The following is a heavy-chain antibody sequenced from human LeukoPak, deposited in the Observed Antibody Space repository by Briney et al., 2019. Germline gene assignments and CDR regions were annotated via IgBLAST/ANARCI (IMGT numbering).Heavy chain of an antibody. CDR3: AKGGEQKTFRCGMDS. CDR2: MSNDGGIK. J-gene: IGHJ4*02. D-gene: IGHD1/OR15-1a*01. CDR1: GFTFSDYY. Sequence: PGGSLRLSCAASGFTFSDYYMHWVRQAPGKGLEWVALMSNDGGIKYYASSVRGRFTISRDNPENTLYLQMNSRTVDDTAVYYCAKGGEQKTFRCGMDSWGQGTPVTVSS. V-gene: IGHV3-30*18.